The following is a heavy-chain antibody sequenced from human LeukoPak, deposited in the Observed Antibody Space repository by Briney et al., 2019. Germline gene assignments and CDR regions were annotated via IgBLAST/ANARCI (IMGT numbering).Heavy chain of an antibody. J-gene: IGHJ4*02. CDR1: GFTFSSYG. D-gene: IGHD3-22*01. CDR3: AKDSSVYYYDSRSLDY. V-gene: IGHV3-30*18. Sequence: GGSLRLSCAASGFTFSSYGMHWVRQAPGKGLEWVAVISYDGSNKYYADSVKGRFTISRDNSKNTLYLQMNSLRAEDTAVYYCAKDSSVYYYDSRSLDYRGQGTLVTVSS. CDR2: ISYDGSNK.